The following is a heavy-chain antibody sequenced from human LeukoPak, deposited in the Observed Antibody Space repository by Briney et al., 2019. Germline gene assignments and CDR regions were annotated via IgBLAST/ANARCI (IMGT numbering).Heavy chain of an antibody. D-gene: IGHD3-22*01. CDR2: IIGSAVNT. Sequence: GGSLRLSCGASGLTVSSYGMSWVRQAPGKGLEWVSTIIGSAVNTYYADSVKGRFTISRDTAKNSLYLQMNSLRAEDTAVYYCARGYYYDSSGYYPTDASDIWGQGTMVTVSS. V-gene: IGHV3-21*01. CDR3: ARGYYYDSSGYYPTDASDI. CDR1: GLTVSSYG. J-gene: IGHJ3*02.